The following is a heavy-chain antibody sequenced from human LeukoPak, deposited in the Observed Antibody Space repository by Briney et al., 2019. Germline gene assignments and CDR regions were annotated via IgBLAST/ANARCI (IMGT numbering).Heavy chain of an antibody. Sequence: AGGSLRLSCAASGFTFSSYWMSWVRQAPGKGLEWVANIKQDGSEKYYVDSVKGRFTISRDNAKNSLYLQMNSLRAEDTAVYYCARVRIVVVPAAMYDCMDVWGKGTTVTVSS. CDR1: GFTFSSYW. CDR2: IKQDGSEK. V-gene: IGHV3-7*01. CDR3: ARVRIVVVPAAMYDCMDV. D-gene: IGHD2-2*01. J-gene: IGHJ6*03.